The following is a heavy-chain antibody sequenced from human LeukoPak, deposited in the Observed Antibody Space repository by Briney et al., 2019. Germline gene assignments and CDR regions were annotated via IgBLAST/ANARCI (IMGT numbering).Heavy chain of an antibody. V-gene: IGHV3-30*02. CDR3: AKLIMYYDFWSGYHEGY. Sequence: GGSLRLSCAASGFTFSSYGMHWVRQAPGKGLEWVAFIRYDGSNKYYADSVKGRFTISRDNSKNTLYLQMNSLRAEDTAVYYCAKLIMYYDFWSGYHEGYWGQGTLVTVSS. D-gene: IGHD3-3*01. J-gene: IGHJ4*02. CDR2: IRYDGSNK. CDR1: GFTFSSYG.